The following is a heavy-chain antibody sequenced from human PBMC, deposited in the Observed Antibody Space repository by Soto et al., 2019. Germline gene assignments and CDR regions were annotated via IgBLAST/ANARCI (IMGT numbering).Heavy chain of an antibody. D-gene: IGHD3-22*01. J-gene: IGHJ4*02. CDR3: TSGREYDNSGWTPLDF. CDR2: IKSKTYGGTT. Sequence: KPGGSLRLSCEASGFTFSNAWMTWVRQAPGKGLEWVGRIKSKTYGGTTDYAAPVKGRFTISRDDSKNTLYLQMISLHTEDTAVYYCTSGREYDNSGWTPLDFWGQGALVTVSS. CDR1: GFTFSNAW. V-gene: IGHV3-15*05.